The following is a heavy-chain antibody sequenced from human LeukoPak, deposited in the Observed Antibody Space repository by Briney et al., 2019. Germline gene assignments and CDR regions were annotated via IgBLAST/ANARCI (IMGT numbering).Heavy chain of an antibody. CDR2: IIPIFGTA. Sequence: ASVKVSCKASGYTFTSYGISWVRQAPGQGLEWMGGIIPIFGTANYAQKFQGRVTITADESTSTAYMELSSLRSEDTAVYYCAGQRATVVFTGGFDYWGQGTLVTVSS. CDR1: GYTFTSYG. CDR3: AGQRATVVFTGGFDY. V-gene: IGHV1-69*13. D-gene: IGHD4-23*01. J-gene: IGHJ4*02.